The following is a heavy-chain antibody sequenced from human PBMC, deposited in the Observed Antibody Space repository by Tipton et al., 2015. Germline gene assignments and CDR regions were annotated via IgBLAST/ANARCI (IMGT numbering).Heavy chain of an antibody. CDR3: AKQSFWSGYYSYFDH. V-gene: IGHV3-30*18. D-gene: IGHD3-3*01. CDR2: ISWDGRNK. CDR1: GFTLTRYG. J-gene: IGHJ4*02. Sequence: SLRLSCAASGFTLTRYGMNWVRQAPGKGLEWVAVISWDGRNKYYADSVKGRFTVSRDTSKNTLYLQMNSLRTEDTAVFYCAKQSFWSGYYSYFDHWGQGSLVTVSS.